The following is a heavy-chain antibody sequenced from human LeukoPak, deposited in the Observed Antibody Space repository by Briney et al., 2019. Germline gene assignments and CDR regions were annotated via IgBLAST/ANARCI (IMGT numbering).Heavy chain of an antibody. CDR3: AKEKAAYCSSTSCFDGYDY. Sequence: PGGSLRLSCAASGFTFSSYAMSWVRQAPGKGLEWVSAISGSGGSTYYADSVKGRFTISRDNSKNTIYLQLNSLRAEDTAVYYCAKEKAAYCSSTSCFDGYDYWGQGTLVTVSS. CDR1: GFTFSSYA. J-gene: IGHJ4*02. V-gene: IGHV3-23*01. CDR2: ISGSGGST. D-gene: IGHD2-2*01.